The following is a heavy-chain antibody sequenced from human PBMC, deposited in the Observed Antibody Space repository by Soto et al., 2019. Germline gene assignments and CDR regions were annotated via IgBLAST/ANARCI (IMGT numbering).Heavy chain of an antibody. V-gene: IGHV4-4*07. J-gene: IGHJ4*02. Sequence: SETLSLTCTVSGGSISSYYRSWVRQPAGKGLEWIWLIYTSGSTKYNPSLKSRVTMSVDTSKNQISLKLSYVTAADTAVYYCGRGIQQLVYNSPFDYWGQGTSVTVS. CDR1: GGSISSYY. CDR3: GRGIQQLVYNSPFDY. D-gene: IGHD6-13*01. CDR2: IYTSGST.